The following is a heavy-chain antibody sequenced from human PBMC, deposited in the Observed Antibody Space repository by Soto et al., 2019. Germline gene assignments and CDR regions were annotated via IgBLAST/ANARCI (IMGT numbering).Heavy chain of an antibody. CDR3: GRQLVRDGYAY. Sequence: SETLSLTCVVSGGSISSTNWWTWVRQTPGKGLEWIGEVYHTGSTKYNPSLKNRVTISLDKSNNQFSLKLSSVTAADTAGYYCGRQLVRDGYAYWGQVTLVTVSS. V-gene: IGHV4-4*02. CDR1: GGSISSTNW. J-gene: IGHJ4*02. CDR2: VYHTGST. D-gene: IGHD5-12*01.